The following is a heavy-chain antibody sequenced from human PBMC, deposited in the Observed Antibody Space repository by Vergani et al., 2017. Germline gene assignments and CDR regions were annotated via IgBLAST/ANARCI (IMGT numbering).Heavy chain of an antibody. V-gene: IGHV3-48*01. Sequence: VQLVESGGGVVQPGRSLRHSCAASGFTFSSYAMNWVRQAPGKGLEWVSYISRSSSTIYYADSVKGRFTISRDNAKNSLHLQMNNLRAEDTAVYYCARQSRDVFCTNGVCPLGYWGQGALVTVSS. J-gene: IGHJ4*02. D-gene: IGHD2-8*01. CDR3: ARQSRDVFCTNGVCPLGY. CDR1: GFTFSSYA. CDR2: ISRSSSTI.